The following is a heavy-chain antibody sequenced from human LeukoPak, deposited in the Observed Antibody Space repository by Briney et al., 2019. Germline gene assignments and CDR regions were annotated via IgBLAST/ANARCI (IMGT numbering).Heavy chain of an antibody. CDR1: GFTFSSYS. CDR2: ISSSSSFI. Sequence: GGSLRRSFAASGFTFSSYSMNWVRQAPGKGLEGGFSISSSSSFIYYADSVKGRFTISRDNAKNSLDLRSHSLEAEDMSVYCCARASVGFDYWGQGTLVTVSS. J-gene: IGHJ4*02. V-gene: IGHV3-21*01. CDR3: ARASVGFDY.